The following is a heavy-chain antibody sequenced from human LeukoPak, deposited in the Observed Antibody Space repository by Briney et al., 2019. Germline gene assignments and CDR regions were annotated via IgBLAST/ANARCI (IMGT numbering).Heavy chain of an antibody. D-gene: IGHD5-12*01. CDR1: GYTFTSYD. J-gene: IGHJ4*02. CDR2: MNPNSGNT. Sequence: GASVKVSCKASGYTFTSYDINWVRQATGQGLEWMGWMNPNSGNTGYAQKFQGRVTMTRNTSISTAYMELRSLRSDDTAMYYCAREPYAGYGPPFDYWGQGTLVTVSS. CDR3: AREPYAGYGPPFDY. V-gene: IGHV1-8*01.